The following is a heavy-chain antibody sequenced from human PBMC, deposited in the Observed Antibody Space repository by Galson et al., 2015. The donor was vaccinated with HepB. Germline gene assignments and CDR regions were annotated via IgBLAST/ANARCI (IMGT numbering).Heavy chain of an antibody. CDR1: GFSFNSYA. V-gene: IGHV3-23*01. CDR3: AKGSGYCGGGGCLSWFDP. CDR2: ISYSSSST. J-gene: IGHJ5*02. D-gene: IGHD2-15*01. Sequence: SLRLSCAASGFSFNSYAISWVRQAPGKGLEWVSVISYSSSSTYYADSVKGRFTISRDNSKNTLYLQMSRLRAEDTAIYYCAKGSGYCGGGGCLSWFDPWGQGTLVIVFS.